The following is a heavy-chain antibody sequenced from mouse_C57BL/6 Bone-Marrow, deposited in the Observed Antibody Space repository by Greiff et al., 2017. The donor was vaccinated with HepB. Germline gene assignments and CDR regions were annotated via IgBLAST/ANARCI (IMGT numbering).Heavy chain of an antibody. CDR3: ARGEYGNPPY. V-gene: IGHV1-59*01. Sequence: QVQLQQPGAELVRPGTSVKLSCKASGYTFTSYWMHWVKQRPGQGLEWIGVIDPSDSYTNYNQKFKGKATLTVDTSSSTAYMQLSSLTSEASAVYYCARGEYGNPPYWGQGTTLTVSS. CDR1: GYTFTSYW. CDR2: IDPSDSYT. D-gene: IGHD2-10*02. J-gene: IGHJ2*01.